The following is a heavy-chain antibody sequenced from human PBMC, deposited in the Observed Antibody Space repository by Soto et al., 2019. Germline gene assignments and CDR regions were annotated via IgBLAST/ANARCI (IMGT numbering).Heavy chain of an antibody. CDR1: GGYVSSGSYY. Sequence: SETLSVTCTVAGGYVSSGSYYWSWIKKPPGNGLGGSGYIYYSGSTNYNPSLKSRVTISVDTSKNQFSLKLSSVTAADTAVYYCAREVRVAAAGDQYYYYYYGMDVWGQGTTVTVSS. CDR3: AREVRVAAAGDQYYYYYYGMDV. J-gene: IGHJ6*02. V-gene: IGHV4-61*01. D-gene: IGHD6-13*01. CDR2: IYYSGST.